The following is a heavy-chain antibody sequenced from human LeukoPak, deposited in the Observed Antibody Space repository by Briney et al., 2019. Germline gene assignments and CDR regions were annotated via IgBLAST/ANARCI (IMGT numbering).Heavy chain of an antibody. V-gene: IGHV1-69*13. Sequence: GASVKVSCKASGGTFSSYAISWVRQAPGQGLEWMGGIIPILGTANYAQKFQGRVTITADEFTSTAYMELSSLRSEDTAVYYCATKRGYSYGSPHWGQGTLVTVSS. CDR3: ATKRGYSYGSPH. J-gene: IGHJ4*02. CDR1: GGTFSSYA. CDR2: IIPILGTA. D-gene: IGHD5-18*01.